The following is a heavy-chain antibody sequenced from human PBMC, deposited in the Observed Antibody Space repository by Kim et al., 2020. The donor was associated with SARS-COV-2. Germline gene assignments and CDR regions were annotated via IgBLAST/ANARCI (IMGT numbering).Heavy chain of an antibody. D-gene: IGHD2-15*01. V-gene: IGHV3-64D*06. J-gene: IGHJ5*02. CDR3: VKGFCGTPVCSRGFDWFDP. Sequence: GGSLRLSCSASGFPFRSYAMHWIRRAPGKGLEYVSGISSDGDDTYYADSVKGRFTFSRDNTKNLLYLQMRSVTADDSALYYCVKGFCGTPVCSRGFDWFDPWGQGILVIVSS. CDR2: ISSDGDDT. CDR1: GFPFRSYA.